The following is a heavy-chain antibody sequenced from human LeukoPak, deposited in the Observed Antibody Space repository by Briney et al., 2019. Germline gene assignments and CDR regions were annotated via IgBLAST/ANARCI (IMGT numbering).Heavy chain of an antibody. Sequence: GSLRLSCAASGFTFSSYAMNWVRQAPGKGLEWVSVISGSGGSTYYADSVKGRFTISRDNSKNTLYLQMNSLRAEDTAVYYCARDLDIAAAGTGSDPWGQGTLVTVSS. V-gene: IGHV3-23*01. CDR1: GFTFSSYA. CDR3: ARDLDIAAAGTGSDP. D-gene: IGHD6-13*01. J-gene: IGHJ5*02. CDR2: ISGSGGST.